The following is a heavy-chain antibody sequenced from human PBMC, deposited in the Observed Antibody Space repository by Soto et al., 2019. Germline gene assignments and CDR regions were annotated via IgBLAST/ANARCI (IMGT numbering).Heavy chain of an antibody. J-gene: IGHJ6*02. V-gene: IGHV5-51*01. CDR3: ARRGYSYGHYYYYGMDV. D-gene: IGHD5-18*01. CDR2: IYPGDSDT. CDR1: GYSFTSYW. Sequence: GESLKISCKGSGYSFTSYWIGWVRQMPGKGLEWMGIIYPGDSDTRYSPSFQGQVTISADKSIGTAYLQWSSLKASDTAMYYCARRGYSYGHYYYYGMDVWGQGTTVTVSS.